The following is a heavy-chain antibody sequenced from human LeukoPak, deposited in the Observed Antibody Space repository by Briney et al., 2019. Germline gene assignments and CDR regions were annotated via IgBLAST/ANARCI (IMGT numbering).Heavy chain of an antibody. Sequence: GGSLRLSCAGSGFTFSSYSMYWVRQAPGKGLEWVSYISSSSSTIYYADSVKGRFTISRDNAKNSLYLQMNSLRAEDTAVYYCARDPSAFDYWGQGTLVTVSS. J-gene: IGHJ4*02. CDR3: ARDPSAFDY. CDR2: ISSSSSTI. CDR1: GFTFSSYS. V-gene: IGHV3-48*01.